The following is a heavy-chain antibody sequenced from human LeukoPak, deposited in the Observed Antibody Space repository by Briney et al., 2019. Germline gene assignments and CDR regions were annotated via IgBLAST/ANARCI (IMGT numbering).Heavy chain of an antibody. D-gene: IGHD1-14*01. CDR2: INQDGSEK. Sequence: PGGSLRLSCAASGFTFRSFWMNWVRRAPGKGLEWVANINQDGSEKYYVDSVKGRFTISRDNAKNSLYLQMNSLRAEDTAVYYCARDHTEPGVIFDYWGQGTLVTVSS. CDR1: GFTFRSFW. CDR3: ARDHTEPGVIFDY. V-gene: IGHV3-7*05. J-gene: IGHJ4*02.